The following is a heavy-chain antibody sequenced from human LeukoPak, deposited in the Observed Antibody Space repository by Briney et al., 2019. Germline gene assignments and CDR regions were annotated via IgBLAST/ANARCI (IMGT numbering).Heavy chain of an antibody. D-gene: IGHD1-26*01. CDR1: GFTFSTSA. Sequence: GGSLRLSCVGSGFTFSTSAMSWVRQAPGKGLGWVLAIGGNGATYYTDSVKGRFTISRDNSKSTLYLQMNSLRPEDTAVYYCAKDLVGATRANLRISAFDIWGQGTMVTVSS. CDR3: AKDLVGATRANLRISAFDI. CDR2: IGGNGAT. J-gene: IGHJ3*02. V-gene: IGHV3-23*01.